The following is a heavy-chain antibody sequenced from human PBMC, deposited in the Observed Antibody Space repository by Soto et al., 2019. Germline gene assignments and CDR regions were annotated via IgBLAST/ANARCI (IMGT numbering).Heavy chain of an antibody. CDR2: FDPEDGET. D-gene: IGHD1-1*01. V-gene: IGHV1-24*01. CDR3: ATDLRYGQYYFDY. J-gene: IGHJ4*02. Sequence: ASVKVSCKVSGYTLTELSMHWVRQAPGKGLEWMGGFDPEDGETIYAQKFQGRVTMTEDTSTDTAYMEPSSLRSEDTAVYYCATDLRYGQYYFDYWGQGTLVTVSS. CDR1: GYTLTELS.